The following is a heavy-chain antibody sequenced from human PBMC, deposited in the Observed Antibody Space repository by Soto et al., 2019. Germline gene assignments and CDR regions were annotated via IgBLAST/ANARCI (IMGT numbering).Heavy chain of an antibody. Sequence: GGSLRLSCAASGFTFSNAWMSWVRQAPGKGLEWVGRIKSKTDGGTTDYAAPVKGRFTISRDDSKNTLYLQMNSLKTEDTAVYYCTTDRPLDDPEGYYYYYMDVWGKGTTVTVSS. CDR2: IKSKTDGGTT. J-gene: IGHJ6*03. D-gene: IGHD1-1*01. CDR1: GFTFSNAW. V-gene: IGHV3-15*01. CDR3: TTDRPLDDPEGYYYYYMDV.